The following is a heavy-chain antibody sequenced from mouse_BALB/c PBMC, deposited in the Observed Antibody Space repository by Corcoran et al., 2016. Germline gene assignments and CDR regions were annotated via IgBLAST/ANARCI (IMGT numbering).Heavy chain of an antibody. V-gene: IGHV1-9*01. D-gene: IGHD1-1*01. CDR2: ILPGSGST. J-gene: IGHJ2*01. CDR3: ARWGITTFDY. CDR1: GYTFSSYW. Sequence: QVQLQQSGAELMKPGASVKISCKATGYTFSSYWIEWVKQRPGHGLEWIGEILPGSGSTNYNEKFKGKATFTADTSSSTAYMELRSLTSEDTAVYYCARWGITTFDYWGQGTTVTVSS.